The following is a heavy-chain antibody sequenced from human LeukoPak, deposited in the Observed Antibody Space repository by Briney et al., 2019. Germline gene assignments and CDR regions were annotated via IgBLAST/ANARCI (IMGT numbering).Heavy chain of an antibody. CDR1: GFTFSSHW. J-gene: IGHJ4*02. CDR2: IKKDGSEK. V-gene: IGHV3-7*01. Sequence: GGSLRLSCAASGFTFSSHWMSWVRQAPGKGLEWVANIKKDGSEKYYVDSVKGRFTISRDNAKNSLYLQMNSLRAEDTAVYYCARGVFDFWGQGTLVTVSS. CDR3: ARGVFDF.